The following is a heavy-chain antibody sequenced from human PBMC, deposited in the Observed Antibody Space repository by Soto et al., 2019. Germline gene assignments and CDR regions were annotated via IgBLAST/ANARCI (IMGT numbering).Heavy chain of an antibody. J-gene: IGHJ4*02. D-gene: IGHD7-27*01. CDR1: GGSVSSGSYY. Sequence: SETLSLTCTVSGGSVSSGSYYWSWIRQPPGKGLEWIGYIYYSGSTNYNPSLKSRVTISVDTSKNQFSLKLSSVTAADTAVYYCARRWGPGFDYWGQGTLVTVSS. CDR3: ARRWGPGFDY. V-gene: IGHV4-61*01. CDR2: IYYSGST.